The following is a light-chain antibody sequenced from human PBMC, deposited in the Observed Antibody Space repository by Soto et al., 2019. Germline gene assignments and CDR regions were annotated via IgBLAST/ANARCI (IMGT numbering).Light chain of an antibody. CDR1: QNVNIN. CDR3: QQYKDWPPLT. CDR2: GAS. V-gene: IGKV3D-15*01. Sequence: EIVMTQSPVTLSVSPGERVTLSCRASQNVNINLAWYQQRPGQAPRVLIYGASTRAYGIPDRFSGSGSGTDFTLTTSSLEPDDFALYYCQQYKDWPPLTCGGGTRVEIK. J-gene: IGKJ4*01.